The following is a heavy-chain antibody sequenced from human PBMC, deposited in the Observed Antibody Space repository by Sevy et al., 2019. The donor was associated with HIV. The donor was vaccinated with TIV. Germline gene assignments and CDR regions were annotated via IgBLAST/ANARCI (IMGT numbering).Heavy chain of an antibody. CDR3: ARPDCSSTGCPPGTDY. D-gene: IGHD2-2*01. J-gene: IGHJ4*02. CDR2: IRSKAYGGTT. V-gene: IGHV3-49*04. CDR1: GLTFGDYA. Sequence: GGSLRLSCTASGLTFGDYAMSWVRQAPGKGLEWVGVIRSKAYGGTTEYAASVKGRFTISRDDSKSIAYLQMNSLKTEDTAVYYCARPDCSSTGCPPGTDYWGQGTLVTVSS.